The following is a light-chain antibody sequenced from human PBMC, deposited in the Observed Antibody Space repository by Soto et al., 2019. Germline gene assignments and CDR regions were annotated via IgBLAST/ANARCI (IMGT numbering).Light chain of an antibody. J-gene: IGKJ1*01. CDR2: GAS. Sequence: EIVLTQSPGTLSLSPGERATLSGRASQSVSSIYLAWYQQKPGQAPRLLIYGASSRATGLPDRFSGSGSGTDFTLTISRLEPEDFAVYYCQQYNTWPTFGQGTKVDI. CDR3: QQYNTWPT. CDR1: QSVSSIY. V-gene: IGKV3-20*01.